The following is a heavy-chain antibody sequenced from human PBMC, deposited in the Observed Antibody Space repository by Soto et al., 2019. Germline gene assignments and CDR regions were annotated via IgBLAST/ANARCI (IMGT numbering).Heavy chain of an antibody. CDR1: GGSISSSSYY. D-gene: IGHD2-2*01. Sequence: PSETLSLTCTVSGGSISSSSYYWGWIRQPPGKGLEWIGSIFYSGSTYYNPSLNSRVTISVDTSKNQFSLKLSSVTAADTAVYYCAIPDGEVPAAMRGPNYYYYGMDVWGKGTTVTVSS. J-gene: IGHJ6*04. V-gene: IGHV4-39*01. CDR3: AIPDGEVPAAMRGPNYYYYGMDV. CDR2: IFYSGST.